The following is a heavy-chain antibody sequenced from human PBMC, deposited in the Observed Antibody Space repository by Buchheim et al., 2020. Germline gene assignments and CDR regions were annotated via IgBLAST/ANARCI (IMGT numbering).Heavy chain of an antibody. CDR3: ARGDFTRSGYYLKYYYYYGVDV. Sequence: EVQLVESGGGLVQPGGSLRLSCAASGFTFSSYWMHWVRQAPGKGLVWVSRINSDGSSTSYADSVKGRFTISRDNAKNTLYLQMNSLRAEDTAVYYCARGDFTRSGYYLKYYYYYGVDVWGQGTT. CDR1: GFTFSSYW. D-gene: IGHD3-22*01. CDR2: INSDGSST. J-gene: IGHJ6*02. V-gene: IGHV3-74*01.